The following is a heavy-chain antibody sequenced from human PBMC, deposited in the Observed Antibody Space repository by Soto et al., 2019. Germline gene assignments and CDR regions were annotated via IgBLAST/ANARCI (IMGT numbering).Heavy chain of an antibody. D-gene: IGHD3-22*01. V-gene: IGHV1-69*01. Sequence: QVQLVQSGAEVRKPGSSVRVSCKASGGSFNRHTISWVRQAPGQGLEWMGGIIPIFGTANHAQKFQGRVTIIGDESTSTVYVELSSLRSDDTAIYYCARGWGYDSTDYYYAYWGQGTLVIVSS. J-gene: IGHJ4*02. CDR1: GGSFNRHT. CDR3: ARGWGYDSTDYYYAY. CDR2: IIPIFGTA.